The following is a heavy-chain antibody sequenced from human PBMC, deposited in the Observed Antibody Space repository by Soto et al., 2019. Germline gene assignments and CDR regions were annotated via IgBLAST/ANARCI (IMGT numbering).Heavy chain of an antibody. CDR2: IWYDGSNK. J-gene: IGHJ6*02. D-gene: IGHD4-4*01. Sequence: VQLVESGGGVVQPGRSLRLSCAASGFTFSSYGMHWVRQAPGKGLEWVAVIWYDGSNKYYADSVKGRFTISRDNSKNTLYLQMNSLRAEDTAVYYCAREGTTGQYYYYGMDVWGQGTTVTVSS. CDR1: GFTFSSYG. CDR3: AREGTTGQYYYYGMDV. V-gene: IGHV3-33*01.